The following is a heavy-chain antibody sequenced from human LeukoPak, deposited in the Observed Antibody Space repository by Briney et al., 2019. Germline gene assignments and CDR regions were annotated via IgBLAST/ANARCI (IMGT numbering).Heavy chain of an antibody. CDR1: GFTINTYA. CDR3: AKEMATIRAFDF. Sequence: GGSLTLSCAATGFTINTYALSWVRQARGKGLERVSVISGSGSSTYYADSVKGRFTISRDNSKNTLNLQMNSLRAEDTAVYYCAKEMATIRAFDFWGQGTMVTVSS. D-gene: IGHD5-24*01. CDR2: ISGSGSST. J-gene: IGHJ3*01. V-gene: IGHV3-23*01.